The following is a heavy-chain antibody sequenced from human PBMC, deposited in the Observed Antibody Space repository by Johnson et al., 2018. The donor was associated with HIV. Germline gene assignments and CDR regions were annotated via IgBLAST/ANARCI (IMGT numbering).Heavy chain of an antibody. D-gene: IGHD2-21*01. V-gene: IGHV3-20*04. CDR3: TTDPGSWVVSAYSHAFDI. CDR2: INWNGGST. J-gene: IGHJ3*02. CDR1: GFTFDDYA. Sequence: VQLVESGGGVVRPGGSLRLSCAASGFTFDDYAMSWVRQAPGKGLEWVSGINWNGGSTGYADSVKGRFTISRDNAKNSLYLQMNSLRAEDTALYYCTTDPGSWVVSAYSHAFDIWGQGTMVTVSS.